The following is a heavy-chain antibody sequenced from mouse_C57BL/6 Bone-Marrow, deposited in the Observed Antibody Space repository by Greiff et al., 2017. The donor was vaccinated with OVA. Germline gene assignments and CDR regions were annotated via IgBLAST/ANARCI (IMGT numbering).Heavy chain of an antibody. J-gene: IGHJ4*01. V-gene: IGHV14-2*01. D-gene: IGHD1-1*02. CDR1: GFNITDYY. CDR2: IDPEDGET. Sequence: EVQLQQSGAELVKPGASVKLSCTASGFNITDYYMHWVKQRTEQGLEWIGRIDPEDGETKYAPKFQGKATITADTSSNTAYLQLSIRTSEDPAVYYCARLRWGVYAMDYWGQGTSVTVSS. CDR3: ARLRWGVYAMDY.